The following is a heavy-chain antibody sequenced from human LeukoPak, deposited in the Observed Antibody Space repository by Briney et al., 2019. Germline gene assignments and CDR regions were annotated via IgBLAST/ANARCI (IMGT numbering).Heavy chain of an antibody. CDR1: GYTFTNYF. Sequence: ASVKVSCKTSGYTFTNYFMHWVRQAPGLGLEWMGGINPSDGSTTYAQTFQGRVTMTSDTSTSTLYMELSGLRSEDTAVYYCARLLDYYDTTGYYLGGTQGWFDPWGQGTLVTVSS. CDR2: INPSDGST. V-gene: IGHV1-46*01. D-gene: IGHD3-22*01. CDR3: ARLLDYYDTTGYYLGGTQGWFDP. J-gene: IGHJ5*02.